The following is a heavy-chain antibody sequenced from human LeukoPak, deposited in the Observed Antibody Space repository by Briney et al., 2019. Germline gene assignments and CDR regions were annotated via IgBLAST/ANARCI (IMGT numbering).Heavy chain of an antibody. CDR1: GFTVSSNY. CDR2: IYSGGST. V-gene: IGHV3-66*02. Sequence: PGGSLRLSCAASGFTVSSNYMSWVRQAPGKGLEWVSVIYSGGSTYYADSVKGRFTISRDNSKNTLYFQMNSLRAEDTAVYYCARDRARQLDYWGQGTLVTVSS. CDR3: ARDRARQLDY. J-gene: IGHJ4*02. D-gene: IGHD6-6*01.